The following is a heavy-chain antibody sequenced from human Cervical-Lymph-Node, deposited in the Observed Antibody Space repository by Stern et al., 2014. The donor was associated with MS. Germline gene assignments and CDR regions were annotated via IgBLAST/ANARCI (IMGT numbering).Heavy chain of an antibody. CDR2: IDSDGSPT. Sequence: VQLVESGGGLVQPGGSLRLSCAASGFTFSSYWMHLVRQAPGKGLVWVSRIDSDGSPTSYADSVKGRFTISRDNAKNTLYLQMNSLRAEDTAVYYCARAISAMVRGVTDYWGQGTLVTVSS. J-gene: IGHJ4*02. CDR1: GFTFSSYW. V-gene: IGHV3-74*01. CDR3: ARAISAMVRGVTDY. D-gene: IGHD3-10*01.